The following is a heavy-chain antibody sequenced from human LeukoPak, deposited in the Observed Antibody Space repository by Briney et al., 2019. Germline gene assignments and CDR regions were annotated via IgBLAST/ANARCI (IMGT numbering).Heavy chain of an antibody. CDR1: GGSISSGSYY. Sequence: SETLSLTCTVSGGSISSGSYYWSWIRQPAGKGLEWIGRIYTGGSTNYNPSLKSRVTISVDTSKNQFSLKLSSVTAADTAVYYCARAHYYDSSGYLDAFDIWGQGTMVTVSS. D-gene: IGHD3-22*01. V-gene: IGHV4-61*02. J-gene: IGHJ3*02. CDR2: IYTGGST. CDR3: ARAHYYDSSGYLDAFDI.